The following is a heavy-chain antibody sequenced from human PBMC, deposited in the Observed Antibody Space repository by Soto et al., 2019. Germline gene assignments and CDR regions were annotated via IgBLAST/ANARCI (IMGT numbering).Heavy chain of an antibody. CDR1: DGSLSGYF. J-gene: IGHJ6*03. CDR2: INPSGST. D-gene: IGHD6-6*01. V-gene: IGHV4-34*01. CDR3: GRALGLYGSSQGAYYYYYMDV. Sequence: SETLSLTCAVYDGSLSGYFWSWIRQSPGKGLEWIGEINPSGSTNYSPSLKSRVTISGDTSKNQFSLKLRSVTAADTAVYYCGRALGLYGSSQGAYYYYYMDVWGKGTTVTVSS.